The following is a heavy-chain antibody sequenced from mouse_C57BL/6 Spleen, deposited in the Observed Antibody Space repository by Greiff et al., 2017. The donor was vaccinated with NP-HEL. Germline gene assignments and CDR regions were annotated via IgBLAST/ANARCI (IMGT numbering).Heavy chain of an antibody. CDR1: GYTFTSYW. Sequence: QVQLQQPGAELVMPGASVKLSCKASGYTFTSYWMHWVKQRPGQGLEWIGEIDPSDSYTNYNQKFKGKSTLTVDKSSSTAYMQLSSLTSEDSAVYDGARPLYYGSSYWDLDVWGTGTTVTVSS. CDR2: IDPSDSYT. V-gene: IGHV1-69*01. J-gene: IGHJ1*03. CDR3: ARPLYYGSSYWDLDV. D-gene: IGHD1-1*01.